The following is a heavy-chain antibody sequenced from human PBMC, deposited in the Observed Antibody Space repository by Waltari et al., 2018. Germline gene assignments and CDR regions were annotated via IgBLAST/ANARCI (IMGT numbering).Heavy chain of an antibody. CDR1: GGSFSGYY. J-gene: IGHJ6*03. CDR2: INHSGST. CDR3: ARRISSSWSGDYYYMDV. Sequence: QVQLQQWGAGLLKPSETLSLTCAVYGGSFSGYYWSWIRQPPGKGLEWIGEINHSGSTNYNPSLKSRVTISVDTSKNQFSLKLSSVTAADTAVYYCARRISSSWSGDYYYMDVWGKGTTVTVSS. V-gene: IGHV4-34*01. D-gene: IGHD6-13*01.